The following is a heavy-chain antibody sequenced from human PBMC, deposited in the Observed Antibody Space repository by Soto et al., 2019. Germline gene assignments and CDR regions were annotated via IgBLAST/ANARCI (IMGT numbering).Heavy chain of an antibody. CDR2: ISPDNGNT. J-gene: IGHJ5*02. D-gene: IGHD1-26*01. Sequence: ASVKVSCKASGYTFTSTYVTCVRQAPGRVLEWVGWISPDNGNTNYAQKFQGRVTLTTDTSTNTVYMELRSLSPDDTAVYYCARGGGAHYRFDPWGQGTLVTVSS. V-gene: IGHV1-18*01. CDR1: GYTFTSTY. CDR3: ARGGGAHYRFDP.